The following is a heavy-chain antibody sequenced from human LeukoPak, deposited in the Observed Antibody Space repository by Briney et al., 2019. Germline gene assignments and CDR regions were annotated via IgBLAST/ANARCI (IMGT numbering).Heavy chain of an antibody. V-gene: IGHV3-23*01. J-gene: IGHJ3*02. CDR3: AKEAGEAFDI. CDR2: ISGSGGST. Sequence: GSLRLSCAASALTFSSYAMSWVRQAPGKGLGWVSAISGSGGSTYYADSVKGRFTISRDNSKNTLYLQMTSLRAEDTAVYYCAKEAGEAFDIWGQGTMVTVSS. D-gene: IGHD1-26*01. CDR1: ALTFSSYA.